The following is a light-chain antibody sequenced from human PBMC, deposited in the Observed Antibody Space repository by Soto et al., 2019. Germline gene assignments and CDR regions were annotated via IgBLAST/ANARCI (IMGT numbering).Light chain of an antibody. J-gene: IGKJ1*01. CDR2: AAS. CDR3: QQYGTSSRK. CDR1: QSIGRW. V-gene: IGKV1-5*01. Sequence: DIQMTQSPSTLSASVGDIVTITCLASQSIGRWLAWYQQKPGKAPNLLIYAASSLQSGVPARFSGSGSATEFTLSISSLQPDDFATYYCQQYGTSSRKCGQGTKGAIK.